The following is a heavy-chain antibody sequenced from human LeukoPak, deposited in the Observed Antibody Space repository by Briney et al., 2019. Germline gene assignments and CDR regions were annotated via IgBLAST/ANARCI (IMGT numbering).Heavy chain of an antibody. V-gene: IGHV4-61*01. CDR3: ARETLYCSGGSCYDYFDY. CDR1: GGSVSSGSYY. CDR2: IYYSGST. D-gene: IGHD2-15*01. J-gene: IGHJ4*02. Sequence: SETLSLTCTVSGGSVSSGSYYWSWIRQPPGKGLEWIGYIYYSGSTNYNPSLKSRVTISVDTSKNQFSLKLSSVTAADTAVYYCARETLYCSGGSCYDYFDYWGQGTLVTVSS.